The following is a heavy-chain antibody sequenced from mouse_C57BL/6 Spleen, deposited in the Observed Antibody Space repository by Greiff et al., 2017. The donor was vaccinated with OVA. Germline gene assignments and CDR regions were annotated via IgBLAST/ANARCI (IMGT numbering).Heavy chain of an antibody. CDR3: ARGDSNYFYFDV. J-gene: IGHJ1*03. CDR2: IYPGDGDT. Sequence: LQESGPELVKPGASVKISCKASGYAFSSSWMNWVKQRPGKGLEWIGRIYPGDGDTNYNGKFKGKATLTADKSSSTAYMQLSSLTSEDSAVYFCARGDSNYFYFDVWGTGTTVTVSS. D-gene: IGHD2-5*01. V-gene: IGHV1-82*01. CDR1: GYAFSSSW.